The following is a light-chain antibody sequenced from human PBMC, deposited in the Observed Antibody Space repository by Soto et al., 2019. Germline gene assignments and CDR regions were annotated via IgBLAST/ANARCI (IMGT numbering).Light chain of an antibody. J-gene: IGLJ2*01. CDR3: ASWDDSLNGVV. CDR1: SSNIGRNT. CDR2: NDN. Sequence: QSVLTQPPSASGTPGQRVTISCSGTSSNIGRNTVSWYQQLPGTAPKLLISNDNQRPSGVPDRFSGSKSGTSASLAISGLQSEDEADYYCASWDDSLNGVVFGGGTQLTVL. V-gene: IGLV1-44*01.